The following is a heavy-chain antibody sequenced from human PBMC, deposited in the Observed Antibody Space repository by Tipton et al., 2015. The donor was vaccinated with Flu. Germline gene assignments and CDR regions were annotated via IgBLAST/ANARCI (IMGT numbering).Heavy chain of an antibody. Sequence: LRLSCSISGDSIASDYYWGWIRQPTGKGLEWIGNIHHTGTTYYNPSLRSRVNIIRDRSKNQFSLNLSFVTAADTAVYYCARRDYSNYVSVPKNWFDSWGQGILVTVSS. CDR3: ARRDYSNYVSVPKNWFDS. J-gene: IGHJ5*01. CDR1: GDSIASDYY. D-gene: IGHD4-11*01. CDR2: IHHTGTT. V-gene: IGHV4-38-2*01.